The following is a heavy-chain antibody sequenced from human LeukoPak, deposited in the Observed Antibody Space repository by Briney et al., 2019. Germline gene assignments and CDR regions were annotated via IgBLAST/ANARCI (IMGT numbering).Heavy chain of an antibody. Sequence: ASVKVSCKASGYTFTSYGISWVRQAPGQGLEWMGWISAYNGNTNYAQKLQGRVTMTTDTSTSTAYMELRSLRSDDTAVYYCARVVVVEATITYFDYWGQGTLVTVSS. CDR2: ISAYNGNT. CDR3: ARVVVVEATITYFDY. V-gene: IGHV1-18*04. CDR1: GYTFTSYG. D-gene: IGHD5-12*01. J-gene: IGHJ4*02.